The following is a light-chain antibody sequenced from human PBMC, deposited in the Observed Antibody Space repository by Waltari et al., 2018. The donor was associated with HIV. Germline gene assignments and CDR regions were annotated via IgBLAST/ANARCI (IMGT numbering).Light chain of an antibody. J-gene: IGLJ1*01. CDR1: SSDVGAYNY. Sequence: QSALTQPHSVSGSPGQSVTISCTGTSSDVGAYNYVSWYQQHPGKAPKIMIYDVTKRPSVVPDRFSGSKSGNTASLTISGLQAEDEADYYCCSYAGSSYVFGTGTNVTVL. CDR3: CSYAGSSYV. CDR2: DVT. V-gene: IGLV2-11*01.